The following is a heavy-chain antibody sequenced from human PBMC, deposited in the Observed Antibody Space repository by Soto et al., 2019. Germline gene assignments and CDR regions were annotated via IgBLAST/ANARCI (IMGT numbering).Heavy chain of an antibody. V-gene: IGHV1-2*02. D-gene: IGHD1-26*01. J-gene: IGHJ6*02. CDR3: ERIKWGLDYYNGMDV. CDR2: INPKSAAT. Sequence: QVQLVQSGAEVKKSGASVKVSCKASGYSVSDYFIQWVRQAPGQGLEWVAWINPKSAATNYAKKFQGRVSLTWDTSFSTAYMELTRLRPDDTAVYYCERIKWGLDYYNGMDVWGQGTTVIVSS. CDR1: GYSVSDYF.